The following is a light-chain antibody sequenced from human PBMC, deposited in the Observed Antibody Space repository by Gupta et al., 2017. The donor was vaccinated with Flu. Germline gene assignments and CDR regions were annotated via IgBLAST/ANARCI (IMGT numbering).Light chain of an antibody. CDR1: QSVSSY. J-gene: IGKJ2*01. CDR2: DTS. CDR3: QQRSNCPIT. V-gene: IGKV3-11*01. Sequence: PASLSLSPGERATLTCRASQSVSSYLAWYQQKPGRAPTLLIYDTSNRASGIPARFTGSGYGTEFTLTISSLEPEDFAVYYCQQRSNCPITFGQGTKMEIK.